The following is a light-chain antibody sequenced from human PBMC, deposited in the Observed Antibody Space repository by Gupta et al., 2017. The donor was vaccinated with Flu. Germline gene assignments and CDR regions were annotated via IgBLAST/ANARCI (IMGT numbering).Light chain of an antibody. CDR3: QQYKSNPWT. Sequence: PSTRSASVGDRVTITCRASQSINVWLAWFQKKPGEAPKSLIYKASNLESGVPSRFSGSGSGTEFNLTISRLQPDDFATYYCQQYKSNPWTFGQGTKVEIK. V-gene: IGKV1-5*03. J-gene: IGKJ1*01. CDR2: KAS. CDR1: QSINVW.